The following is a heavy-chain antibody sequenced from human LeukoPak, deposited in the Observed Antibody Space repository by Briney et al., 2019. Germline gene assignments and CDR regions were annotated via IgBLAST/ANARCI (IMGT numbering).Heavy chain of an antibody. CDR3: ARVYSSSWYGDPNWFDP. V-gene: IGHV1-18*01. CDR2: ISAYNGNT. Sequence: ASVKVSCKASGYTFTSYGIGWVRQAPGQGLEWMGWISAYNGNTNYAQKLQGRVTMTTDTSTSTAYMELRSLRSDDTAVYYCARVYSSSWYGDPNWFDPWGQGTLVTVSS. D-gene: IGHD6-13*01. CDR1: GYTFTSYG. J-gene: IGHJ5*02.